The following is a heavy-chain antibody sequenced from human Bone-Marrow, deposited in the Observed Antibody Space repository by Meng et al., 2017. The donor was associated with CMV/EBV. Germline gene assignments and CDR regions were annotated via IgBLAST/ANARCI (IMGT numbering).Heavy chain of an antibody. Sequence: ASVKVSCKASGYTFTGYYMHWVRQAPGQGLEWMGWINPNSGGTNYAQKFQGRVTMTRDTSISTAYMELSSLRSEDTAVYYCATGIAAPYGMDVWGQGTTVTVSS. D-gene: IGHD6-6*01. V-gene: IGHV1-2*02. J-gene: IGHJ6*02. CDR1: GYTFTGYY. CDR3: ATGIAAPYGMDV. CDR2: INPNSGGT.